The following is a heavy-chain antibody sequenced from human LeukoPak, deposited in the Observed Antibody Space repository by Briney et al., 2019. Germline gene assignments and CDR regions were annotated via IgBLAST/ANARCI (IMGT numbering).Heavy chain of an antibody. CDR2: IWYDESNK. V-gene: IGHV3-33*01. CDR3: ARGGVTGAWDY. D-gene: IGHD1-26*01. Sequence: XGSLRLSCAASGFTFSSYGMHWVRQAPGKGLEWVAVIWYDESNKYYADSVKGRFTISRDNAKNTLYLQMSSLRAEDTAVYYCARGGVTGAWDYWGQGILVTLSS. J-gene: IGHJ4*02. CDR1: GFTFSSYG.